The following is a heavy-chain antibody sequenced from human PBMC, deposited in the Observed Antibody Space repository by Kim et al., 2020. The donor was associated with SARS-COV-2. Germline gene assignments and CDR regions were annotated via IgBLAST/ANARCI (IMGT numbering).Heavy chain of an antibody. D-gene: IGHD1-1*01. V-gene: IGHV4-39*01. CDR3: ASDTGTIYYYYGMDV. Sequence: PSLKSRVTISVDTSKNQFSLKLSSVTAADTAVYYCASDTGTIYYYYGMDVWGQGTTVTVSS. J-gene: IGHJ6*02.